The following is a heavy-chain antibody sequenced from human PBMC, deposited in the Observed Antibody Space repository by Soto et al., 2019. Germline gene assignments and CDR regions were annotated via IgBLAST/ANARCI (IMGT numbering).Heavy chain of an antibody. CDR3: ARGVLH. CDR2: ISYSGRT. Sequence: QVQLQESGPGLVQPSQTLSLTCTVSGGSISSGGYYWSWIRQHPGTGLEWIGHISYSGRTYYNTSRKRRVTISVDTSRSQFSLIVNSVSAADTAVYYCARGVLHWGQGTLVTVSS. CDR1: GGSISSGGYY. V-gene: IGHV4-31*03. J-gene: IGHJ4*01.